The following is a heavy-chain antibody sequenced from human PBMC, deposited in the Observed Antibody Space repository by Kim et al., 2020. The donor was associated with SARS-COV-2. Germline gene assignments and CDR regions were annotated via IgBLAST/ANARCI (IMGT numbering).Heavy chain of an antibody. CDR3: ASGFFASGTNY. V-gene: IGHV3-48*04. D-gene: IGHD3-10*01. CDR1: GFSFSTYS. Sequence: GGSLRLSCLASGFSFSTYSMTWVRQAPGKGPEWVSYINSPSTIISYADSVKGRFTISRDNAKNSLFLQMNSLRAEDTAVYYCASGFFASGTNYWGQGTLV. J-gene: IGHJ4*02. CDR2: INSPSTII.